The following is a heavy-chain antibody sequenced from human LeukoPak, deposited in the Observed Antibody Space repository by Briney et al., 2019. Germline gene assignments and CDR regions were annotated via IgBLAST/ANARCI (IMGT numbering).Heavy chain of an antibody. V-gene: IGHV3-74*01. D-gene: IGHD6-13*01. CDR2: INSDGTGT. CDR3: TSNYSSSY. J-gene: IGHJ4*02. CDR1: GLTFSSYW. Sequence: PGGSLRLSCAASGLTFSSYWMHWARQAPGKGLVWAARINSDGTGTTYADSVKGRFTISRDNAKNTLYLQMNSLRAEDTAVYYCTSNYSSSYWGQGTLVTVSS.